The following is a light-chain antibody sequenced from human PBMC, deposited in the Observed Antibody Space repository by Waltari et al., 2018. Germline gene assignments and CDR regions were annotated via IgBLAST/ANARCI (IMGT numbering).Light chain of an antibody. V-gene: IGLV2-23*01. J-gene: IGLJ2*01. CDR1: SSYVRSSNL. CDR2: EGS. Sequence: QSALTQPASVSGSPGQSLTLSCTGTSSYVRSSNLVSWYQQPPGKAPKLMIYEGSKRPSGVSNRFSGSKSGNTASLTISGLQAEDEADYYCCSYAGSSTWVVFGGGTKLTVL. CDR3: CSYAGSSTWVV.